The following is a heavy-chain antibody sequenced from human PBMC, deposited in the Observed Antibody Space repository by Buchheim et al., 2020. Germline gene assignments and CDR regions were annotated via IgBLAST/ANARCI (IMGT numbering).Heavy chain of an antibody. CDR3: AGASEYYYDSSGYPNPSYYYYGMDV. J-gene: IGHJ6*02. CDR1: GFTFSSYA. CDR2: ISYDGSNK. V-gene: IGHV3-30*04. D-gene: IGHD3-22*01. Sequence: QVQLVESGGGVVQPGRSLRLSCAASGFTFSSYAMHWVRQAPGKGLEWVAVISYDGSNKYYADSVKGRFTISRDNSKNTLYLQMNSLRAEDTAVYYCAGASEYYYDSSGYPNPSYYYYGMDVWGQGTT.